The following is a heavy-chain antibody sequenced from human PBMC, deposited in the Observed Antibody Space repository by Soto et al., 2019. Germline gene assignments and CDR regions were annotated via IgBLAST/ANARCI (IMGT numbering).Heavy chain of an antibody. D-gene: IGHD3-3*01. CDR1: VYTFTSYY. CDR2: INPHGGST. V-gene: IGHV1-46*01. J-gene: IGHJ5*01. CDR3: ARSSGGNFGIIIEGSNWFDS. Sequence: ASVTVSYQPPVYTFTSYYLIWVRQAPGQGLEWMGVINPHGGSTKYAQKFQGRVTMTRDTSRSTVYMELRSLRSDDTAIYYCARSSGGNFGIIIEGSNWFDSWGQGTLVTVSS.